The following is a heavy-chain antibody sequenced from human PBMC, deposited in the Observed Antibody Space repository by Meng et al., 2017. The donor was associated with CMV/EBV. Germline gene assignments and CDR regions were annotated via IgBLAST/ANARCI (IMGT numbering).Heavy chain of an antibody. CDR1: GGSISSYY. D-gene: IGHD3-22*01. V-gene: IGHV4-4*07. Sequence: QVPPQESGPGLVKPSETLSLTCTVSGGSISSYYWSWIRQPAGKGLEWIGRIYTSGSTNYNPSLKSRVTMSVDTSKNQFSLKLSSVTAADTAVYYCARGGLYYYDSSGHFDYWGQAPWSPSPQ. CDR2: IYTSGST. J-gene: IGHJ4*01. CDR3: ARGGLYYYDSSGHFDY.